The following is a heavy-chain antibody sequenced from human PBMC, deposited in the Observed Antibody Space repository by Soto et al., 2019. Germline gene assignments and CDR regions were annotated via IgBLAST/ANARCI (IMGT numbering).Heavy chain of an antibody. CDR2: ISGSGGTT. CDR1: GFTFSSYA. J-gene: IGHJ4*02. V-gene: IGHV3-23*01. D-gene: IGHD4-17*01. Sequence: PGGSLRLSCAASGFTFSSYAMSWVRQAPGKGLEWVSSISGSGGTTECADSVKGRFTISRDNSKNTLYLQWSSLKASDTAMYYCARQKYGDYFYYFDYWGQGTLVTVSS. CDR3: ARQKYGDYFYYFDY.